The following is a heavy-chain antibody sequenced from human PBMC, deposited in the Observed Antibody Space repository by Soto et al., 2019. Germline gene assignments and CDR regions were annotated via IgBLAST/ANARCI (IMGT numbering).Heavy chain of an antibody. J-gene: IGHJ4*02. V-gene: IGHV3-33*01. CDR1: GFNFNGYD. Sequence: QVQLVESGGGVVQPGRSLRLSCAASGFNFNGYDMHWVRQAPGKGLEWVVVIWYDGNNNYYADSVKGRFTISRDNSQNTLXLQMNSLRAEDTAVYYCARGADSGSYWAREYYFDYWGQGTLVTVSS. D-gene: IGHD1-26*01. CDR2: IWYDGNNN. CDR3: ARGADSGSYWAREYYFDY.